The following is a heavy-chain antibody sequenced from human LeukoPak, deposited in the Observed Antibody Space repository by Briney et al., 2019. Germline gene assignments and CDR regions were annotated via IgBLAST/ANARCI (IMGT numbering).Heavy chain of an antibody. J-gene: IGHJ4*02. D-gene: IGHD3-10*01. Sequence: PGGSLRLSCAASGFTFTTYGMHWVRQSPGKGLEWLPLITYDGYYKYYSDSVKGRFTISSDTSKNTLYLQMNSLRAEDTAVYYCARDLSPVVRASPMGYWGQGTLVTVSS. CDR3: ARDLSPVVRASPMGY. CDR2: ITYDGYYK. CDR1: GFTFTTYG. V-gene: IGHV3-30*03.